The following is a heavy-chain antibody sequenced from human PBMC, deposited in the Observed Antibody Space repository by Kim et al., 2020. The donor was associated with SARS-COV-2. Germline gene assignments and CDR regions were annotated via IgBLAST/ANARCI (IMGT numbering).Heavy chain of an antibody. Sequence: SETLSLTCAVYGGSFSGYYWSWIRQPPGKGLEWIGEINHSGSTNYNPSLKSRVTISVDTSKNQFSLKLSSVTAAATAASYCARGTRQWLVRGPYYYYMDV. CDR3: ARGTRQWLVRGPYYYYMDV. D-gene: IGHD6-19*01. CDR2: INHSGST. V-gene: IGHV4-34*01. CDR1: GGSFSGYY. J-gene: IGHJ6*03.